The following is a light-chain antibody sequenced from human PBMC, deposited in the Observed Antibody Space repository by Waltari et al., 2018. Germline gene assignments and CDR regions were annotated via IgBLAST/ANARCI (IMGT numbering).Light chain of an antibody. CDR2: AAS. CDR1: QRISSY. V-gene: IGKV1-39*01. Sequence: DIQMTQSPSSLSASVGDSVTIACRASQRISSYLNWYQQKPGQVPKLLIYAASSLESGVPSRFSGSGFGTDFTLTINSLQPEDFAVYYCQQTYSNFRTFGQGTKADVK. CDR3: QQTYSNFRT. J-gene: IGKJ1*01.